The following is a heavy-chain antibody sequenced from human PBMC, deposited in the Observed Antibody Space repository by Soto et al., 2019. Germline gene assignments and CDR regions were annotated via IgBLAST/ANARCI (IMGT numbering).Heavy chain of an antibody. CDR1: GGSISSGGYS. V-gene: IGHV4-30-2*01. CDR3: ASAFGSSGYR. CDR2: IYHSGST. Sequence: QLQLQESGSGLVKPSQTLSLTCAVSGGSISSGGYSWSWIRQPPGKGLEWIGYIYHSGSTYYNPSPKSRVTISVARSKNQFSRKLSSVTAADTAVYYCASAFGSSGYRWGQGTLVTVSS. D-gene: IGHD3-22*01. J-gene: IGHJ4*02.